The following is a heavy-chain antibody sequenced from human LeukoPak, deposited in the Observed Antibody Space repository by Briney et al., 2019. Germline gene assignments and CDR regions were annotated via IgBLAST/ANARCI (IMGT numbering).Heavy chain of an antibody. J-gene: IGHJ6*03. V-gene: IGHV4-39*01. CDR1: GGSISSSSFY. CDR2: IYYSGST. CDR3: ARHPPPLQYDSSYYMDV. D-gene: IGHD3-22*01. Sequence: PSETLSLTCTVSGGSISSSSFYWGWIRHPPGKGLEWVGSIYYSGSTYYNPSLKSRVTISVDTSKNQFSLKLSSVTAADTAVYYCARHPPPLQYDSSYYMDVWGKGTTVTVSS.